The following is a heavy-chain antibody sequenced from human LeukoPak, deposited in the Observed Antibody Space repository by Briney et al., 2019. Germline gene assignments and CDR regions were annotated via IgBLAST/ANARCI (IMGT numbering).Heavy chain of an antibody. CDR3: ARGANFLQLCSPGFDY. CDR2: INWNGIIK. Sequence: GGSLRLSCAVSGFTFEDYGMSWVRQGPGKGLEWVAGINWNGIIKRYGDSVRGRFTISRDNAKNSLYLQMNSLRAEDTAVYYCARGANFLQLCSPGFDYWGQGTLVTVSS. V-gene: IGHV3-20*04. CDR1: GFTFEDYG. D-gene: IGHD5-18*01. J-gene: IGHJ4*02.